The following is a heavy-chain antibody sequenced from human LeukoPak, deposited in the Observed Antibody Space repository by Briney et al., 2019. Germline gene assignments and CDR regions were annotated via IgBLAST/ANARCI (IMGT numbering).Heavy chain of an antibody. D-gene: IGHD5-18*01. J-gene: IGHJ3*02. CDR3: ARDRDTAMATDAFDI. V-gene: IGHV3-74*01. CDR1: GFTFSSYW. CDR2: INSDGSST. Sequence: GGSLRLSCAASGFTFSSYWMHWVRQAPGKGLVWVSRINSDGSSTSYADSVKGRFTISRDNAKNTLYLQMNSLRAEDTAVYYCARDRDTAMATDAFDIWGQGTMVTVSS.